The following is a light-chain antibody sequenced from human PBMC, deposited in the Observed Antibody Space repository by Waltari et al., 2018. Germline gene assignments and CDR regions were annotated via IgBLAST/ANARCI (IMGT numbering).Light chain of an antibody. CDR1: SGSLSTTSY. J-gene: IGLJ3*02. Sequence: QTVVTQEPSLPVSPGGTVTLTCALSSGSLSTTSYATWYQQTPGQAPRPLVYNANARSSGVPDRFSGSILGNTAALTITGAQADDESDYYCALYMGSGIWVFGGGTRLTVL. CDR3: ALYMGSGIWV. V-gene: IGLV8-61*01. CDR2: NAN.